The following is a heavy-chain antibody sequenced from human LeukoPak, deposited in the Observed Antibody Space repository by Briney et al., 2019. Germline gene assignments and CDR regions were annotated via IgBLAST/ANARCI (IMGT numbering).Heavy chain of an antibody. CDR1: GYSFASYW. CDR2: IYPGDSDT. J-gene: IGHJ5*02. D-gene: IGHD3-10*01. V-gene: IGHV5-51*01. Sequence: GESLKISCKGSGYSFASYWIGWVRQMPGKGLEWMGIIYPGDSDTRYSPSFQGQVTISADKSISAAYLQWSSLKASDTAMYYCARQRLSGSERWFDPRGQGTLVTVSS. CDR3: ARQRLSGSERWFDP.